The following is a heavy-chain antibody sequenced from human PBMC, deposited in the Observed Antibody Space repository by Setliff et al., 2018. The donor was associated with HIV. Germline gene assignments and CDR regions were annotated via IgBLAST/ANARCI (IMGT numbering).Heavy chain of an antibody. D-gene: IGHD3-3*01. J-gene: IGHJ4*02. CDR2: INPSGGST. CDR1: GYTFTSYY. Sequence: ASVKVSCKASGYTFTSYYLHWVRQAPGQGLEWMGIINPSGGSTTYAQKFQGRVTMTRDTSASTVYMELSSLRSDDTAVYYCARDGEIGPDFWGQGTLVTVSS. CDR3: ARDGEIGPDF. V-gene: IGHV1-46*01.